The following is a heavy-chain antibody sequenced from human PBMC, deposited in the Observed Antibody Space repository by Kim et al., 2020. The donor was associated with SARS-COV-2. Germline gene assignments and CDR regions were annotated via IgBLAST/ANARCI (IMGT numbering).Heavy chain of an antibody. V-gene: IGHV1-69*01. D-gene: IGHD1-26*01. CDR3: ARLGAIGSSY. J-gene: IGHJ4*02. Sequence: TANYAQKFQGRVTITADESTSTAYMELSSLRSEDTAVYYCARLGAIGSSYWGQGTLVTVSS. CDR2: TA.